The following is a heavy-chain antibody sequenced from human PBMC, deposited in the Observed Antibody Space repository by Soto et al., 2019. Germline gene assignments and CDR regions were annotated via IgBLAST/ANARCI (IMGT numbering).Heavy chain of an antibody. J-gene: IGHJ4*02. D-gene: IGHD2-8*01. CDR1: GFTFSRYG. Sequence: GGSLRLSCAPSGFTFSRYGMHWVRQAPGKGLEWVAVISYDGSNKYYADSVKGRFTISRDNSKNTLYLQMNSLRAEDTAVYYCANVGVSFDYHRQLPLVPVS. V-gene: IGHV3-30*18. CDR3: ANVGVSFDY. CDR2: ISYDGSNK.